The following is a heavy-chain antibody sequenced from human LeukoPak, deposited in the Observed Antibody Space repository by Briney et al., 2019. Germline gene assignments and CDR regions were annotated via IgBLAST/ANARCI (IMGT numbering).Heavy chain of an antibody. CDR2: ISGSGGST. Sequence: GGSLRLSCAASGFTFSSYAMSWVRQAPGKGLEWVSAISGSGGSTYYADSVKGRFTISRDNSKNTLYLQMNSLRAEDTAVHYCAKPQDSMGGYYYYGMDVWGQGTTVTVSS. J-gene: IGHJ6*02. CDR1: GFTFSSYA. V-gene: IGHV3-23*01. D-gene: IGHD2/OR15-2a*01. CDR3: AKPQDSMGGYYYYGMDV.